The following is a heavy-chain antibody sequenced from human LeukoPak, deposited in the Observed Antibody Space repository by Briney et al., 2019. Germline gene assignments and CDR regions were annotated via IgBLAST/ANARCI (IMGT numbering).Heavy chain of an antibody. V-gene: IGHV1-69*13. D-gene: IGHD1-26*01. Sequence: GASVKVSCKASGYTFTSYAMNWVRQAPGQGLEWMGGIIPIFGTANYAQKFQGRVTITADESTSTAYMELSSLRSEDTAVYYCARDRDGIYGIVGAKDYYYCMDVWGKGTTVTVSS. J-gene: IGHJ6*03. CDR1: GYTFTSYA. CDR2: IIPIFGTA. CDR3: ARDRDGIYGIVGAKDYYYCMDV.